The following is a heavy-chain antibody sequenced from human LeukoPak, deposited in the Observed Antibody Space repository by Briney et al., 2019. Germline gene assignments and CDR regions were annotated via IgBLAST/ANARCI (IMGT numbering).Heavy chain of an antibody. J-gene: IGHJ2*01. V-gene: IGHV4-61*02. D-gene: IGHD3-22*01. CDR1: GGSISSGSYY. Sequence: SETLSLTCTVSGGSISSGSYYWSWIRQPAGKGLEWIGRIYTSGSTNYNPSLKSRVTISVGTSKNQFSLKLSSVTAADTAVYYCARLNYYDSGGGALGWYFDLWGRGTLVTVSS. CDR2: IYTSGST. CDR3: ARLNYYDSGGGALGWYFDL.